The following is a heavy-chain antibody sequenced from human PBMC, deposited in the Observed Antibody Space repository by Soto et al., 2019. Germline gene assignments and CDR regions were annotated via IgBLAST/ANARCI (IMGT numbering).Heavy chain of an antibody. CDR1: GFIVSSKY. Sequence: EVLLVETGGGLIQPGGSLRLSCAASGFIVSSKYMSWVRQAPGKGLEWVSVIYSGGVTFYSDSVEGRFTIARDNSKNTLYLQMNSLRAADTAGYYCVTERAVAGSTYFANGGLGTLVTVSS. CDR2: IYSGGVT. CDR3: VTERAVAGSTYFAN. D-gene: IGHD6-19*01. V-gene: IGHV3-53*02. J-gene: IGHJ4*02.